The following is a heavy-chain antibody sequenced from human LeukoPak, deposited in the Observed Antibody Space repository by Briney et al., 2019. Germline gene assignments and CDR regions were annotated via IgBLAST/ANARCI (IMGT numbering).Heavy chain of an antibody. CDR1: GYTFTGYY. CDR3: ERDRVVGGAFDI. CDR2: INPNSGGT. D-gene: IGHD3-16*01. Sequence: ASVKVSCKASGYTFTGYYMHWVRQAPGQGLEWMGWINPNSGGTNYAQKFQGRVTMTRGTSISTAYMELSRLRSDDTAVYYCERDRVVGGAFDIWGQGTMVTVSS. J-gene: IGHJ3*02. V-gene: IGHV1-2*02.